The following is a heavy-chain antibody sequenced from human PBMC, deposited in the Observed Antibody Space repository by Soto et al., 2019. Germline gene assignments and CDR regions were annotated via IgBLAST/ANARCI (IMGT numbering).Heavy chain of an antibody. CDR1: AGSLSDYY. J-gene: IGHJ6*02. V-gene: IGHV4-34*01. CDR2: INHSRST. Sequence: QVQLQQWGAGLLKSSETLSLTCAVYAGSLSDYYWSWIRQPPGKGLEWIGEINHSRSTNYNPSLKSRVTISVDTSKNQSSLKVSSVTVADTAVYYCARTPRAVAGTAGMDVWGQGTTVTVSS. D-gene: IGHD6-19*01. CDR3: ARTPRAVAGTAGMDV.